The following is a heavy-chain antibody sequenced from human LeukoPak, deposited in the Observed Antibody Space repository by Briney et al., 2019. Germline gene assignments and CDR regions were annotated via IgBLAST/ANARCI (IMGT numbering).Heavy chain of an antibody. CDR2: IYTSGST. Sequence: SETLSLTCTVSGGSISSGSYYWSWIRQPAGKGLEWIGRIYTSGSTNYNPSLKSRVTISVDTSKNQFSLKLSSVTAADTAVYYCARGYDFWSGYYIYYWGQGTLVTVSS. D-gene: IGHD3-3*01. CDR1: GGSISSGSYY. V-gene: IGHV4-61*02. J-gene: IGHJ4*02. CDR3: ARGYDFWSGYYIYY.